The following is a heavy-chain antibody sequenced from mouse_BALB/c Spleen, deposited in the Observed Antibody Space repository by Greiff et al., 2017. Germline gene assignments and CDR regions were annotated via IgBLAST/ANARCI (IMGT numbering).Heavy chain of an antibody. D-gene: IGHD2-10*02. CDR1: GFTFSSYA. CDR2: IRSGGST. CDR3: ARGGYGNYVDWYFDV. V-gene: IGHV5-6-5*01. J-gene: IGHJ1*01. Sequence: EVKVVESGGGLVKPGGSLKLSCAASGFTFSSYAMSWVRQTPEKRLEWVASIRSGGSTYYPDSVKGRFTISRDNARNILYLQMSSLRSEDTAMYYCARGGYGNYVDWYFDVWGAGTTVTVSS.